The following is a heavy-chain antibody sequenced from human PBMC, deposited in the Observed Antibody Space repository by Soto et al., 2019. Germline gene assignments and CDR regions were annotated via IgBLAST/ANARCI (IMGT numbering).Heavy chain of an antibody. V-gene: IGHV1-8*01. J-gene: IGHJ5*02. CDR2: MNPNSGNT. Sequence: QVQLVQSGAEVKKPGASVKVSCKASGYTFTSYDINWVRQATGQGLEWMGWMNPNSGNTGYEQKFQGKATIPRNPSISTAYRELSGLRSEDRAVYYCAGVGITLVRGVNWWFDPWGQGTLVTVSS. CDR1: GYTFTSYD. D-gene: IGHD3-10*01. CDR3: AGVGITLVRGVNWWFDP.